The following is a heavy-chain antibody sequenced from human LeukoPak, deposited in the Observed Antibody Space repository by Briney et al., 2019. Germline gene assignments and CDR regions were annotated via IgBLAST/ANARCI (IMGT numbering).Heavy chain of an antibody. J-gene: IGHJ4*02. CDR3: SITMVRGVLVYYFDY. CDR2: INPNSGGT. D-gene: IGHD3-10*01. Sequence: ASVKVSCKASGYTFTGYYMHWVRQAPGQGLEWMGWINPNSGGTNYAQKFQGRVTMTRDTSISTAYMELSRLRSDDTAVYYCSITMVRGVLVYYFDYWGQGTLVTVSS. CDR1: GYTFTGYY. V-gene: IGHV1-2*02.